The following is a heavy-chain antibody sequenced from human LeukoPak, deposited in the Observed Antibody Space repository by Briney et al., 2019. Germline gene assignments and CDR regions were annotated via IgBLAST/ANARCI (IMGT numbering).Heavy chain of an antibody. Sequence: SVKVSCKASGGPLSSLAIYWVRQAPGQGLEWMGGIIPLFGTPDYAQKFQGRVTVTTDESTSTAYMELSSLRSDDTAVYYCARLMTTYYYFDYWGQGTLVTVSP. CDR1: GGPLSSLA. CDR2: IIPLFGTP. D-gene: IGHD4-11*01. V-gene: IGHV1-69*05. J-gene: IGHJ4*02. CDR3: ARLMTTYYYFDY.